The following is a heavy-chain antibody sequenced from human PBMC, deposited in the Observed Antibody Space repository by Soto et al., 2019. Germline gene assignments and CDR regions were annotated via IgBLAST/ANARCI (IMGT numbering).Heavy chain of an antibody. V-gene: IGHV3-15*01. CDR2: IKSKTDGGTT. CDR1: GFTFSNAW. D-gene: IGHD6-6*01. J-gene: IGHJ4*02. CDR3: TSSLPLSSSSDY. Sequence: PGGSLRLSCAASGFTFSNAWMSWVRQAPGKGLEWVGRIKSKTDGGTTDYAAPVKGRFTISRDDSKNTLYLQMNSLKTEDTAVYYCTSSLPLSSSSDYWGQGTLVTAPQ.